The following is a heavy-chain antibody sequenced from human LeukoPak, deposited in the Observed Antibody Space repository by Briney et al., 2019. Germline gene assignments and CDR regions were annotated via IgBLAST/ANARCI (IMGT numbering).Heavy chain of an antibody. CDR1: GGSISSGGYY. Sequence: SETLSLTCTVSGGSISSGGYYWSWIRQHPGKGLEWIGYIYYSGSTYYNPSLKSRVTISVDTSKNQFSLKLSSVTAADTAVYYCAKDLPHYYESSAMGPFDYWGQGTLVTVSS. CDR3: AKDLPHYYESSAMGPFDY. V-gene: IGHV4-31*03. CDR2: IYYSGST. D-gene: IGHD3-22*01. J-gene: IGHJ4*02.